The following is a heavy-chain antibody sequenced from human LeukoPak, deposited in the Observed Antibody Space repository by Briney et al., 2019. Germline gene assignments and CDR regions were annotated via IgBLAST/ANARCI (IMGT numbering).Heavy chain of an antibody. Sequence: SETLSLTCTVSGGSISTYYWSWIRQPPGKGLEWIGYIYYSGSTNYNPSLKSRVTISVDTSKNQFSLKLSSVTAADTAVYYCARRINTNYYYGSGSYGDWFDPWGQGTLVTVSS. CDR3: ARRINTNYYYGSGSYGDWFDP. D-gene: IGHD3-10*01. CDR1: GGSISTYY. J-gene: IGHJ5*02. V-gene: IGHV4-59*08. CDR2: IYYSGST.